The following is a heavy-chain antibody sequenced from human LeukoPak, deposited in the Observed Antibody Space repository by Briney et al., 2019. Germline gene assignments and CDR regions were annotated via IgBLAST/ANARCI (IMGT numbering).Heavy chain of an antibody. Sequence: PGGSLRLSCAASGFTFSSYGMHWVRQAPGKGLEWVAFIRYDGSNKYYADSVKGRFTISRDNSKNSLYLQMNSLTTEDTAVYYCARDKGGSRNALDIWGQGTLVTVSS. CDR2: IRYDGSNK. D-gene: IGHD3-16*01. CDR1: GFTFSSYG. V-gene: IGHV3-30*02. J-gene: IGHJ3*02. CDR3: ARDKGGSRNALDI.